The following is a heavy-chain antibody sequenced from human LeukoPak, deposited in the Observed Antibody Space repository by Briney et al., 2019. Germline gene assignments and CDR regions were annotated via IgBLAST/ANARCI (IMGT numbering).Heavy chain of an antibody. CDR1: GGSVSSGGYY. V-gene: IGHV4-61*02. Sequence: PSQTLSLTCTVSGGSVSSGGYYWSWIRQPAGKGLEWIGRVYTSGSTNYNPSLKSRVTISIDTSKNQFSLNLSSVTAADTAVYYCARDQALGYGWPTVLAIDIWGQGTMVTVSS. D-gene: IGHD6-19*01. CDR2: VYTSGST. J-gene: IGHJ3*02. CDR3: ARDQALGYGWPTVLAIDI.